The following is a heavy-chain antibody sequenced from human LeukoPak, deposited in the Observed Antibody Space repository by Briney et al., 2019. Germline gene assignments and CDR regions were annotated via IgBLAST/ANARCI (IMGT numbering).Heavy chain of an antibody. J-gene: IGHJ6*02. CDR1: GYTFTGYY. Sequence: ASVKVSCKASGYTFTGYYMHWVRQAPGQGLEWMGWISAYNGNTNYAQKLQGRVTMTTDTSTSTAYMELRSLRSDDTAVYYCARDLEKQQLVFYYYYYYGMDVWGQGTTVTVSS. CDR3: ARDLEKQQLVFYYYYYYGMDV. V-gene: IGHV1-18*04. CDR2: ISAYNGNT. D-gene: IGHD6-13*01.